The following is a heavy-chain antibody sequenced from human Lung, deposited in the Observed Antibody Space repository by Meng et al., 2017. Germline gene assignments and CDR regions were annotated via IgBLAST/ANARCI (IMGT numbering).Heavy chain of an antibody. J-gene: IGHJ4*02. CDR2: ISSGSSYI. V-gene: IGHV3-21*03. D-gene: IGHD4-23*01. CDR1: RFPFSDYS. Sequence: CGGGLVEPGGSLDRSCAASRFPFSDYSMNGVRQAPGKGLKLVSSISSGSSYIYYADSVKGRFTISRDNAKNSLYLHMNSLIVEDTGLYYCARDYGGNSGGYWGQGTLVTVSS. CDR3: ARDYGGNSGGY.